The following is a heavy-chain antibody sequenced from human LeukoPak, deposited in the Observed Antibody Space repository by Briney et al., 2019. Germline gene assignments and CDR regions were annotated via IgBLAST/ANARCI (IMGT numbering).Heavy chain of an antibody. CDR2: ISGSGGST. CDR1: GFTFSNYA. Sequence: GGSLRLSCAASGFTFSNYAMSWVRQAPGKGLEWVSAISGSGGSTYYADSVKGRFTISRDNSKNTLYLQMNSLRAEDTAVYYCARSPIVVVISLDYWGQGTLVTVSS. V-gene: IGHV3-23*01. J-gene: IGHJ4*02. D-gene: IGHD3-22*01. CDR3: ARSPIVVVISLDY.